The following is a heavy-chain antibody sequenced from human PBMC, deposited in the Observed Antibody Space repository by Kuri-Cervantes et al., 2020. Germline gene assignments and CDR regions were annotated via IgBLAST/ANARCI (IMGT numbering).Heavy chain of an antibody. D-gene: IGHD6-19*01. CDR1: GGSVSSGSYS. J-gene: IGHJ6*03. CDR2: INQSGST. Sequence: LSCTVSGGSVSSGSYSWNWIRQSPGKGLEWIGEINQSGSTNYNPSLKSRVTISVDTSKNHFSLKKRSVTAADTAVYYCARARSSGWYDYMDVWGKGTTVTVSS. V-gene: IGHV4-61*03. CDR3: ARARSSGWYDYMDV.